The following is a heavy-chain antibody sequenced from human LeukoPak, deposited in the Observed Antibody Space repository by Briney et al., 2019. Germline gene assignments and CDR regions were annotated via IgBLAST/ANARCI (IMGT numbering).Heavy chain of an antibody. CDR3: ARDYSSGWYSYYYYYGMDV. CDR2: INAGNGNT. D-gene: IGHD6-19*01. V-gene: IGHV1-3*01. J-gene: IGHJ6*02. Sequence: ASVKVSCKASGYTFTSYAMHWVRQAPGQRLEWMGWINAGNGNTKYSQKFQCRVTITRDTSASTAYMELSSLRSEDTAVYYCARDYSSGWYSYYYYYGMDVWGQGTTVTVSS. CDR1: GYTFTSYA.